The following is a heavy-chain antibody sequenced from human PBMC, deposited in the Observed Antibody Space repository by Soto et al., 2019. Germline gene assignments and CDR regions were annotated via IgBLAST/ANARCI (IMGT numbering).Heavy chain of an antibody. Sequence: GASVKVSCKAPGGTFSNYAINWVRQAPGQGLEWMGGIIPLFGTPNYAQKFQGRVTFTAHKSTSTAYMELRSLRSDDTAVYYCARGWETVGTTTPFAYWGQGTLVTVSS. J-gene: IGHJ4*02. CDR2: IIPLFGTP. CDR1: GGTFSNYA. V-gene: IGHV1-69*06. CDR3: ARGWETVGTTTPFAY. D-gene: IGHD1-26*01.